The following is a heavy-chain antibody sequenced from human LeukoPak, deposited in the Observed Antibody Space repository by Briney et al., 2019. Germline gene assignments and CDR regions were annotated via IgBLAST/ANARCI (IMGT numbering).Heavy chain of an antibody. Sequence: SGGSLRLSCAASGFTFSSYSMNWVRQAPGKGLEWVSSISSSSYIYYADSVKGRFTISRDNAKNSLYLQMNSLRAEDTAVYYCARDRYCSSTSCSQYYYYGMDVWGKGTTATVSS. CDR2: ISSSSYI. J-gene: IGHJ6*04. D-gene: IGHD2-2*01. CDR1: GFTFSSYS. V-gene: IGHV3-21*01. CDR3: ARDRYCSSTSCSQYYYYGMDV.